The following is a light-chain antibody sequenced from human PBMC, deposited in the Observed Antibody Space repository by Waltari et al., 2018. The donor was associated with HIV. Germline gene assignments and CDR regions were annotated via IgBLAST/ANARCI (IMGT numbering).Light chain of an antibody. J-gene: IGLJ3*02. V-gene: IGLV1-51*01. CDR3: GTWDSSLSSGV. CDR1: TPNIGHNY. Sequence: QSVLTQPPSVSAAPGQKVIISCSGGTPNIGHNYVSWYQQLPGTAPKLLIYDNNERPSGIPDRFSGSKSGTSATLGITGLQTEDEADYYCGTWDSSLSSGVFGGGTKLTVL. CDR2: DNN.